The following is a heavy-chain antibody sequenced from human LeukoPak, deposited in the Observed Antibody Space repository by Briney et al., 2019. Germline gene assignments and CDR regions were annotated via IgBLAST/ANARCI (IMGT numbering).Heavy chain of an antibody. J-gene: IGHJ6*04. D-gene: IGHD6-13*01. V-gene: IGHV1-18*04. Sequence: ASVKVSCKASGYTFTSYGMSWVRQAPGQGLEGMGWISAYNGNTNYAQKLQGRVTMTTDTSTSTAYMELRSLRSDDTAVYYCARDWVAAAGTHYYYGMDVWGKGTTVTVSS. CDR3: ARDWVAAAGTHYYYGMDV. CDR1: GYTFTSYG. CDR2: ISAYNGNT.